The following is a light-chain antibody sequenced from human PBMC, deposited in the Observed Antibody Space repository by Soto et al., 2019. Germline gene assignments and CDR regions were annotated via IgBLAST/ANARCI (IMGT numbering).Light chain of an antibody. CDR1: QSVSSSY. CDR3: QQYGSSRRT. Sequence: EIVMTQSPATRSVSPGKRATLSCRASQSVSSSYLAWYQQKPGQAPRLLIYGASSRATGIPDRFSGSGSGTDFTLTISRLEPEDFAVYYCQQYGSSRRTFGQGSKAAIK. CDR2: GAS. J-gene: IGKJ1*01. V-gene: IGKV3-20*01.